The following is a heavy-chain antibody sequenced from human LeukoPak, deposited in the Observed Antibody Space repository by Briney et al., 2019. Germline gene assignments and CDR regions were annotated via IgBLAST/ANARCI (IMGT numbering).Heavy chain of an antibody. CDR3: ARGYHNYVPYYFDY. CDR2: ISWNGRSL. Sequence: PGMSLRLSCEASGFIFDDYGMHWVRQGPGRGLEWLSGISWNGRSLAYAGSVKGRFTISRDNAKKSLYLHVISLRPDDTAVYYCARGYHNYVPYYFDYWGQGTLVTVSS. CDR1: GFIFDDYG. D-gene: IGHD3-10*02. V-gene: IGHV3-9*01. J-gene: IGHJ4*02.